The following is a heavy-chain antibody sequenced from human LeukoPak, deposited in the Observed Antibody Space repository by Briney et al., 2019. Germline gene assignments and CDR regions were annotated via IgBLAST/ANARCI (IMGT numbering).Heavy chain of an antibody. Sequence: PGGSLRLSCAASGFPFSTYAMNWVRQAPGKGLEWVSVITGSGGFTQYADSVKGRFTISRDNSKNTVYLQMNSLRVEDTALYYCVGSLDYWGQGTLVTVSS. CDR2: ITGSGGFT. D-gene: IGHD1-26*01. CDR3: VGSLDY. J-gene: IGHJ4*02. CDR1: GFPFSTYA. V-gene: IGHV3-23*01.